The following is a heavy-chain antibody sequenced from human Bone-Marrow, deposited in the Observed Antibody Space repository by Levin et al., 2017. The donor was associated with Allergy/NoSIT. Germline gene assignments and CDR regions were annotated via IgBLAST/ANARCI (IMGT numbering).Heavy chain of an antibody. D-gene: IGHD3-10*01. V-gene: IGHV4-34*01. CDR3: ARVDHYYYGSGTLDY. CDR1: GGSFSGYY. CDR2: INHSGST. J-gene: IGHJ4*02. Sequence: SETLSLTCAVYGGSFSGYYWSWIRQPPGKGLEWIGEINHSGSTNYNPSLKSRVTISVDTSKNQFSLKLSSVTAADTAVYYCARVDHYYYGSGTLDYWGQGTLVTVSS.